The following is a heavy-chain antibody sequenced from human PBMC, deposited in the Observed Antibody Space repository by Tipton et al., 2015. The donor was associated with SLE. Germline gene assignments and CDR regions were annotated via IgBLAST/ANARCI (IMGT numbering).Heavy chain of an antibody. D-gene: IGHD4-17*01. CDR1: GGSIRSSNFY. V-gene: IGHV4-39*07. CDR3: TRPYGDV. CDR2: IFYTGNT. J-gene: IGHJ6*02. Sequence: TLSLTCTLSGGSIRSSNFYWEWIRQPPGKGLEWIGTIFYTGNTYYNPSLKSRVTMSVDTSKNQFSLKLSSVTAADTAVYYCTRPYGDVWGQGTTVTVSS.